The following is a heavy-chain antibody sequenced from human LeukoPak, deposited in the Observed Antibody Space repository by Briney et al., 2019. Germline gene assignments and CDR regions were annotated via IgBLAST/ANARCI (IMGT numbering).Heavy chain of an antibody. Sequence: GGSLRLSCAASGFTLSNSWIHWVRHAPGKGLVWVSRINSDGSTTTYADSVKGRFTISRDNAKNTLYLQMNSLRAEDTAVYYCARAARADCTSPTCHSWLAPWGQGTQVTVSS. D-gene: IGHD2/OR15-2a*01. J-gene: IGHJ5*02. CDR2: INSDGSTT. CDR3: ARAARADCTSPTCHSWLAP. CDR1: GFTLSNSW. V-gene: IGHV3-74*01.